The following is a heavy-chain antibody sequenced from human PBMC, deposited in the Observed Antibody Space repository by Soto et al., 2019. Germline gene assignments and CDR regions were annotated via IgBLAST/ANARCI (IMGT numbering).Heavy chain of an antibody. CDR1: VGSISSGGYS. D-gene: IGHD3-10*01. CDR3: ARVPGP. J-gene: IGHJ5*02. Sequence: SETLSLTCSVSVGSISSGGYSWSWIRQPPGKGLEWIGYIYHSGSTYYNPSLKSRVTISVDRSKNQFSLKLSSVTAADTAVYYCARVPGPWGQGTLVTVSS. CDR2: IYHSGST. V-gene: IGHV4-30-2*01.